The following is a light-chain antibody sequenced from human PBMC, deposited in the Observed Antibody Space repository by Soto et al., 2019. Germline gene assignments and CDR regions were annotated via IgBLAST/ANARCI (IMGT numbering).Light chain of an antibody. Sequence: EIVLTQSPGTLSSSPGERATLSCRASQSVSSTYLAWYQQKPGQAPRLLISAASNGATGIPDRFSGSGSGTDFALTISRLEPEDFAVYYCQQYGSSSWTFGQGTRVEI. CDR3: QQYGSSSWT. CDR2: AAS. V-gene: IGKV3-20*01. J-gene: IGKJ1*01. CDR1: QSVSSTY.